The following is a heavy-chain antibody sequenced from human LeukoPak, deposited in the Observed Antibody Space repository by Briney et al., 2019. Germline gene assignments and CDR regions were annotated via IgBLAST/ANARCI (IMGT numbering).Heavy chain of an antibody. D-gene: IGHD2-2*01. CDR2: INSDGSST. J-gene: IGHJ4*02. Sequence: GGSLRLSCAASEFTFSSYWMHWVRQAPGKGLVWVSRINSDGSSTSYADSVKGRFTISRDNAKNTLYLQMNSLRAEDTAVYYCARANIVVVPVYDYWGQGTLVTVSS. CDR3: ARANIVVVPVYDY. V-gene: IGHV3-74*01. CDR1: EFTFSSYW.